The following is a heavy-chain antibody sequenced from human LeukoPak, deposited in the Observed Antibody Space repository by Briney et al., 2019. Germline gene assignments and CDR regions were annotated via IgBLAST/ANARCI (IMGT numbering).Heavy chain of an antibody. V-gene: IGHV3-9*01. CDR2: ISWNSGSI. J-gene: IGHJ3*02. Sequence: PGGSLRLSCAASGFTFDDYAMHWVRQAPGKGLEWVSGISWNSGSIGYADSVKGRFTISRDNAKNSLYLQMNSLRAEDTALYYCARGNRIAARRPAIWGQGTMVTVSS. CDR3: ARGNRIAARRPAI. CDR1: GFTFDDYA. D-gene: IGHD6-6*01.